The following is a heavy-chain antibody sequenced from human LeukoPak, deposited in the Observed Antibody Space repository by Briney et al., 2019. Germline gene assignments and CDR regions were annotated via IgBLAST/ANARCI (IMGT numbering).Heavy chain of an antibody. CDR1: GYSFTSYW. CDR3: ARLPTDSSNFDY. CDR2: IYSGDSDT. V-gene: IGHV5-51*01. J-gene: IGHJ4*02. Sequence: GESLKISCKGSGYSFTSYWIGWVRQMPGKGLELMGIIYSGDSDTRYSPSFQGQVTISADKSISTAYLQWSILKASDTAMYYCARLPTDSSNFDYWGQGTLVTVSS. D-gene: IGHD6-13*01.